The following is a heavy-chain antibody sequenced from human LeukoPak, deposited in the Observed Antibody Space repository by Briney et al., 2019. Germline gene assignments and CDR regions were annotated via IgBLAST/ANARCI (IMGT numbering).Heavy chain of an antibody. CDR3: ARGSVVPAAIGFFYYYYMDV. D-gene: IGHD2-2*02. Sequence: ASVKVSCKASGGTFSSYAISWVRQAPGQGLEWMGGIIPIFGTANYAQKFQGRVTITADESTSTAYMELSSLRSEDTAVYYCARGSVVPAAIGFFYYYYMDVWGKGTTVTVSS. CDR1: GGTFSSYA. CDR2: IIPIFGTA. J-gene: IGHJ6*03. V-gene: IGHV1-69*01.